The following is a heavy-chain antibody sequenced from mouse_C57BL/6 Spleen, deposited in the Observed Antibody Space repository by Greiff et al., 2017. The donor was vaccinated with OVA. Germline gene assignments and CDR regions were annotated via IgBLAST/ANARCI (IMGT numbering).Heavy chain of an antibody. V-gene: IGHV1-59*01. CDR2: IDPSDSYT. Sequence: QVQLQQPGAELVRPGTSVKLSCKASGYTFTSYWMHWVKQRPGQGLEWIGVIDPSDSYTNYNQKFKGKATLTVDTSSSTAYMQLSSLTSGDSAVYYCARQRESGYFDYWGQGTTLTVSS. J-gene: IGHJ2*01. CDR3: ARQRESGYFDY. CDR1: GYTFTSYW. D-gene: IGHD3-1*01.